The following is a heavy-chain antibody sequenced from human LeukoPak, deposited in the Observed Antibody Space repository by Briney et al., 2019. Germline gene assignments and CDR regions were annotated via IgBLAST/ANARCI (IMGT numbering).Heavy chain of an antibody. V-gene: IGHV3-11*06. CDR1: GFTFSDYY. D-gene: IGHD5-18*01. CDR3: ARAMVNGYFDY. CDR2: ISSSSSYT. J-gene: IGHJ4*02. Sequence: PGGSLRLSCAASGFTFSDYYMSWIRQAPGKGLGWVSYISSSSSYTNYADSVKGRFTISRDNAKNSLYLQMNSLRAEDTAVYYCARAMVNGYFDYWGQGTLVTVSS.